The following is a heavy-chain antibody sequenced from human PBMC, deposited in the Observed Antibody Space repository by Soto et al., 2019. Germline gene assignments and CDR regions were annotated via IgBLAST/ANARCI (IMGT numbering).Heavy chain of an antibody. CDR3: AREGGDFWSGWLSGV. V-gene: IGHV3-7*01. CDR2: IKQDGSEK. Sequence: GGSLRLSCAASGFTFYTYWMSWVRQAPGMGLEWVANIKQDGSEKYYVDSVKGRFTISRDNTKNSLYLEMNSLRAEDTAVYYCAREGGDFWSGWLSGVWGKGTTVTVSS. CDR1: GFTFYTYW. D-gene: IGHD3-3*01. J-gene: IGHJ6*04.